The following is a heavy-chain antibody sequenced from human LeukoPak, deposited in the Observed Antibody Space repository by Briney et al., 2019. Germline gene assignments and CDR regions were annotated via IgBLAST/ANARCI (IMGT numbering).Heavy chain of an antibody. J-gene: IGHJ4*02. CDR1: GFTFSNAW. CDR3: TTDPGEYSSGWCIPDDN. V-gene: IGHV3-15*01. CDR2: IKSKTDGGTT. Sequence: GGSLRLSCAASGFTFSNAWMSWVRQAPGKRLEWVGRIKSKTDGGTTDYAAPVKGRFTISRDDSKNTLYLQMNSLKTEDTAVYYCTTDPGEYSSGWCIPDDNWGQGTLVTVSS. D-gene: IGHD6-19*01.